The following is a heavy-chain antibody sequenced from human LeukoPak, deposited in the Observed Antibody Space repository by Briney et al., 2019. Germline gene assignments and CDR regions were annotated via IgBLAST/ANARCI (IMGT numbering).Heavy chain of an antibody. CDR1: GFTFSSYS. D-gene: IGHD2-2*01. CDR2: ISSSSSYI. Sequence: GGSLRLSCAASGFTFSSYSMNWVRQAPGKGLEWVSSISSSSSYIYYADSVKGRFTISRDNAKNSLYLQMNGLRAEDTAVYYCARGVVPAASDAFDIWGQGTMVTVSS. V-gene: IGHV3-21*01. CDR3: ARGVVPAASDAFDI. J-gene: IGHJ3*02.